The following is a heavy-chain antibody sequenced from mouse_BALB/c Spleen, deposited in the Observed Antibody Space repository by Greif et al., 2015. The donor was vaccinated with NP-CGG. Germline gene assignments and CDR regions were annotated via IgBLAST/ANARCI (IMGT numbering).Heavy chain of an antibody. CDR1: GFTFTDYY. J-gene: IGHJ3*01. CDR3: ARDRDDFAY. D-gene: IGHD2-3*01. V-gene: IGHV7-3*02. Sequence: EVQLVESGGGLVQPGGSLRLSCATSGFTFTDYYMSWVRQPPGKALEWLGFIRNKANGYTTEYSASVKGRFTISRDNSQSILYLQMNTLRAEDSATYYCARDRDDFAYWGQGTLVTVSA. CDR2: IRNKANGYTT.